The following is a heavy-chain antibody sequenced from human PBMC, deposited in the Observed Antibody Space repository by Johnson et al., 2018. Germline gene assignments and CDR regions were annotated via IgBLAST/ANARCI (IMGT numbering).Heavy chain of an antibody. CDR1: GFTFSTNG. V-gene: IGHV3-33*01. CDR2: IWYDGSEK. D-gene: IGHD2-15*01. J-gene: IGHJ6*04. Sequence: QVQLVESGGGVVQPGRSLRLSCAASGFTFSTNGMHWVRQAPGKGLEWVAVIWYDGSEKYYADSVKGRFNISRDNAKKTLYLQMTSLRAEDPAGYYCARGYCSGGSCFPYYYYGMDVWGKGTTVTVSS. CDR3: ARGYCSGGSCFPYYYYGMDV.